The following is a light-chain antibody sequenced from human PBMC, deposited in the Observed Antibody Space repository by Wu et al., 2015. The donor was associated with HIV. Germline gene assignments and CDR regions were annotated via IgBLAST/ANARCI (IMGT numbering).Light chain of an antibody. Sequence: EIVLTQSPATLSLSPGERATLSCRASQSVSNYLGWYQQKPGQAPRLLIYDASNRATGVPPRFSGSGSETDFTLTITSLEPEDSAVYYCQQGDNWPLTFGQGTRLEI. CDR1: QSVSNY. CDR2: DAS. CDR3: QQGDNWPLT. V-gene: IGKV3-11*01. J-gene: IGKJ5*01.